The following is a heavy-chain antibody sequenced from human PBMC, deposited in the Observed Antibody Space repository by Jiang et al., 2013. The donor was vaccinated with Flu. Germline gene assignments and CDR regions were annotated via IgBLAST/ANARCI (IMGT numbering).Heavy chain of an antibody. D-gene: IGHD6-13*01. J-gene: IGHJ5*02. CDR3: ARGPHSSSWLHNWFDP. V-gene: IGHV3-7*01. CDR2: IKQDGSEK. Sequence: WVANIKQDGSEKYYVDSVKGRFTISRDNAKNSLYLQMNSLRAEDTAVYYCARGPHSSSWLHNWFDPWGQGTLVTVSS.